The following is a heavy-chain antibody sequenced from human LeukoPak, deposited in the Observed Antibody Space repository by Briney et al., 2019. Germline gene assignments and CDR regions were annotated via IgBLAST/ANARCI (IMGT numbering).Heavy chain of an antibody. D-gene: IGHD3-10*01. V-gene: IGHV3-23*01. CDR1: GFTFSSYA. J-gene: IGHJ4*02. CDR2: ISGSGGST. Sequence: GGSLRLSCAASGFTFSSYAMSWVRQAPGKGLEWVSAISGSGGSTYYADSVKGRFTISRDNSKNTLYLQMNSLRAEDTAVYYCAKVTYGSGTYGASDSWGQGTLVTVSS. CDR3: AKVTYGSGTYGASDS.